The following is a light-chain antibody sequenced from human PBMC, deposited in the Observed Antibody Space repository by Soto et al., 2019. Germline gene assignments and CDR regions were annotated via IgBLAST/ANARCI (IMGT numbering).Light chain of an antibody. J-gene: IGKJ1*01. CDR2: AAS. CDR1: QNIKTY. Sequence: DIQSTQSPSSLTASLGDIVTFTWRASQNIKTYLNWYQQXPAKAPXLLIYAASSLHSGVPSRFSGSGSGTDFTLTISSLQPEDFANYDCQQSFSSPPWTFGQGTKVDIK. CDR3: QQSFSSPPWT. V-gene: IGKV1-39*01.